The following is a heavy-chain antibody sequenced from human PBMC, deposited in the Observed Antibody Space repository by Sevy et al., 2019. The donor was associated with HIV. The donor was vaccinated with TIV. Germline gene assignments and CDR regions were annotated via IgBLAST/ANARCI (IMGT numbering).Heavy chain of an antibody. CDR1: GFTFSNAW. J-gene: IGHJ4*02. D-gene: IGHD6-6*01. V-gene: IGHV3-15*01. CDR2: IKSKTDGGTT. Sequence: GGSLRLSCAASGFTFSNAWMSWVRQAPGKGLEWVGRIKSKTDGGTTDYAAPAKCRLTISRDDSKNTLYLQMNILKTEDTAVYYSTTEPAQYSSSSVDYWGQGTLVTVSS. CDR3: TTEPAQYSSSSVDY.